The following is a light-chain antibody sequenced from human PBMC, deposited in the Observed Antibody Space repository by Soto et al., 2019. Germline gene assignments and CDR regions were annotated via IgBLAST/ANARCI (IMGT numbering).Light chain of an antibody. J-gene: IGLJ2*01. CDR2: EVS. CDR1: SSDVGACNS. Sequence: QSALTQPPSASGSPGQSVTISCTGTSSDVGACNSVSWYQQHPGKVPQLLISEVSKRPSGVPDRFSGSKSGNTASLTVSGLQAEDEADYYCSSCRGSDIVFGGGTKLTVL. CDR3: SSCRGSDIV. V-gene: IGLV2-8*01.